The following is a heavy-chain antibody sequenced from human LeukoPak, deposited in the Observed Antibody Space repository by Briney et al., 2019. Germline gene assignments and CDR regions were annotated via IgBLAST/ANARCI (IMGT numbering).Heavy chain of an antibody. D-gene: IGHD4-17*01. Sequence: SETLSLICSVSGGSINSYYWSWIRQPPGKGLEWIGYIYYTGGTYYNPSLKSRVSMSVDTSKSQFSLELTSVTAADTAVYYCARHGYDYGDYNWFDPWGQGTLVTVSS. CDR3: ARHGYDYGDYNWFDP. V-gene: IGHV4-59*08. CDR2: IYYTGGT. CDR1: GGSINSYY. J-gene: IGHJ5*02.